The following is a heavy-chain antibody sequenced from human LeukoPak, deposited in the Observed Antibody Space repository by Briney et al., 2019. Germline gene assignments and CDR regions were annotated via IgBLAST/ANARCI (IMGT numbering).Heavy chain of an antibody. Sequence: GGSLRLSCAASGFTFSSYEMNWVRQAPGKGLEWVSYISSSGSTIYYADSMKGRFTISRDNAKNSLYLQMNSLRAEDTAVYYCARDYDFWSGYLFHWGQGTLVTVSS. D-gene: IGHD3-3*01. J-gene: IGHJ4*02. CDR3: ARDYDFWSGYLFH. CDR1: GFTFSSYE. V-gene: IGHV3-48*03. CDR2: ISSSGSTI.